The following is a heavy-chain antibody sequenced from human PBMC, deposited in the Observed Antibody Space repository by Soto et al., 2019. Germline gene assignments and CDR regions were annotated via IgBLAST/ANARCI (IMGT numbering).Heavy chain of an antibody. CDR1: GGSISNYY. V-gene: IGHV4-4*07. CDR2: IYSSGSA. D-gene: IGHD1-1*01. J-gene: IGHJ4*02. CDR3: ARGGTRSRDLPSY. Sequence: TLSLTCSVSGGSISNYYWSWIRQPAGKGLEWIGRIYSSGSANYNPSLESRATMSVDTSMNQVSLKVNSVTATDTAVYYCARGGTRSRDLPSYRGQGTQVTVSS.